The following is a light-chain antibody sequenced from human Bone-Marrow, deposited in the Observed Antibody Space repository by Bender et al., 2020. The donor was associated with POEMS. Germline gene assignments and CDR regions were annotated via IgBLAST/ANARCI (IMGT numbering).Light chain of an antibody. CDR3: QVWEDDVNGVI. J-gene: IGLJ2*01. Sequence: YVLTQPPSVSEAPGQTARITCGGTDFGRKRGQWYQQKPGQAPVVVVREDSDRPSGIPERFSGFTSARLATLTIKNVEAGDEADYYCQVWEDDVNGVIFGGGTKLSVL. V-gene: IGLV3-21*02. CDR2: EDS. CDR1: DFGRKR.